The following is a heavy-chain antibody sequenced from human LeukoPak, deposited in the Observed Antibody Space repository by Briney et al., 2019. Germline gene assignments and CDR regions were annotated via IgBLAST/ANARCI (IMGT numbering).Heavy chain of an antibody. J-gene: IGHJ4*02. Sequence: GGSLRLSCAASGFTFSSYGMHWVRQATGKGLEWVSGIGIAGDTYYTGSVKGRFIISRENAKNSLYLQMNSLRDGDTAVYYCARAASGSYGYDYWGQGTLVTVSS. CDR2: IGIAGDT. D-gene: IGHD1-26*01. V-gene: IGHV3-13*04. CDR3: ARAASGSYGYDY. CDR1: GFTFSSYG.